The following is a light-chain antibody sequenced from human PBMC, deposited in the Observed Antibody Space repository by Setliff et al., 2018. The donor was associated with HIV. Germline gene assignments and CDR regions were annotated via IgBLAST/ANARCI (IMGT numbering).Light chain of an antibody. CDR3: QVWDTSFDHYV. J-gene: IGLJ1*01. CDR1: NIGSKS. V-gene: IGLV3-21*02. Sequence: SELPQPPSVLVAPGQTARITCGENNIGSKSVHWYQQKSGQAPVLVVYDDSDRPSGIPERFSGSNSGTTATLTISRVEAGDEADYYCQVWDTSFDHYVFGSGTKVTVL. CDR2: DDS.